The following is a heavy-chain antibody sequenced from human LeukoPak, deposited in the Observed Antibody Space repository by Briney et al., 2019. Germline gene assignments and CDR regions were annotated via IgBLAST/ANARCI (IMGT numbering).Heavy chain of an antibody. D-gene: IGHD6-19*01. CDR3: ARLAVAGGGDYYYYGMDV. Sequence: PSETLSLTCAVYGGSFSGYYWSWIRQPPGKGLEWIGEINHSGSTNYNPSLKSRVTISVDTSKNQFSLKLSSVTAADTAVYYCARLAVAGGGDYYYYGMDVWGQGTTVTVSS. V-gene: IGHV4-34*01. CDR2: INHSGST. J-gene: IGHJ6*02. CDR1: GGSFSGYY.